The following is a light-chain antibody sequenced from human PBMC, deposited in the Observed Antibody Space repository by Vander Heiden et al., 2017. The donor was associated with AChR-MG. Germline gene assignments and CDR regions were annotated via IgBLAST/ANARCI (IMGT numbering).Light chain of an antibody. CDR1: SSDVGGYNY. Sequence: QSALTQPASVSGSPGQSITISCTGTSSDVGGYNYVSWYQQHPGKAPKLIICDVSDRPSGVSNRFSCSKSASTASLTISGLQAEDETYYDCCSYTGRSIKTGVLGGGTHL. J-gene: IGLJ3*02. CDR3: CSYTGRSIKTGV. V-gene: IGLV2-14*03. CDR2: DVS.